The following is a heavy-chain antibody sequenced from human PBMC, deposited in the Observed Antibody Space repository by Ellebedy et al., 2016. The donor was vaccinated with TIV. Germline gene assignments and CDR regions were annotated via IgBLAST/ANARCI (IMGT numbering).Heavy chain of an antibody. V-gene: IGHV4-38-2*02. J-gene: IGHJ4*02. D-gene: IGHD3-22*01. Sequence: SETLSLTCSVSNSSVSSSYFWGWIRQPPGKGLEWIGRIYHYGTTTYYSSSLTGRVTISIDTAKNQFSLKLTSVTAADTAMYYCAREDSTGYYYFDHWGQGSLVTVSS. CDR3: AREDSTGYYYFDH. CDR2: IYHYGTTT. CDR1: NSSVSSSYF.